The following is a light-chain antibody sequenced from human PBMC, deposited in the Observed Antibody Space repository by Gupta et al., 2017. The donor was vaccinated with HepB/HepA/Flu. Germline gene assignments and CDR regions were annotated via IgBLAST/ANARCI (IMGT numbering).Light chain of an antibody. CDR3: SSRDSSGNHLL. CDR2: CKS. V-gene: IGLV3-19*01. Sequence: SSELTQDPAVSVALGQTVRITCQGDSLRSFYASWYQQKPGQAPLHLIHCKSNRPSGTPDRFSCYSSGNTASSIITGAQAEEEADYYCSSRDSSGNHLLFGGGTKLTVL. CDR1: SLRSFY. J-gene: IGLJ2*01.